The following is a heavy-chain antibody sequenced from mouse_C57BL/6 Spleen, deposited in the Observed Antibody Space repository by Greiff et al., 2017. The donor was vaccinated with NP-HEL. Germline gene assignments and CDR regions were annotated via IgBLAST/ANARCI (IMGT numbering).Heavy chain of an antibody. CDR2: IDPSDSYT. CDR3: AREGGSPWFAY. CDR1: GYTFTSYW. V-gene: IGHV1-59*01. Sequence: QVQLQQPGAELVRPGTSVKLSCKASGYTFTSYWMHWVKQRPGQGLEWIGVIDPSDSYTNYNQKFKGKATLTVDTSSSTAYMQLSSLTSEDSAVYYCAREGGSPWFAYWGQGTLVTVSA. D-gene: IGHD1-1*01. J-gene: IGHJ3*01.